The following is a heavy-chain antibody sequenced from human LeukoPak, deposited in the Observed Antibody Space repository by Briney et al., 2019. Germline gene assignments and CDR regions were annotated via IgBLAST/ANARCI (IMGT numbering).Heavy chain of an antibody. D-gene: IGHD3-10*01. CDR1: GFTVSSNY. CDR2: IYSGGST. J-gene: IGHJ6*03. Sequence: AGGSLRLSCAASGFTVSSNYMSWVRQAPGKGLEWVSVIYSGGSTYYADSVKGRFTISRDNSKNTLYLQMNSLRAEDTAVYYCAREKMVRGVSSYYYYMDVWGKGTTVTISS. V-gene: IGHV3-53*01. CDR3: AREKMVRGVSSYYYYMDV.